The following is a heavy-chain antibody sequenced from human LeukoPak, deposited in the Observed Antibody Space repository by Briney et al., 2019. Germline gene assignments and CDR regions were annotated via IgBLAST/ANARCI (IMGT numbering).Heavy chain of an antibody. J-gene: IGHJ4*02. CDR3: ATGYGDSVPFDY. CDR1: GYTLTELS. D-gene: IGHD4-17*01. V-gene: IGHV1-24*01. CDR2: FDPEDGET. Sequence: ASVKVSCKVSGYTLTELSMHWVRQAPGKGLEWMGGFDPEDGETIYAQKFQGRVTMTEDTSTDKGYMELSSLRSEDTAVYYCATGYGDSVPFDYWARAPWSPSPQ.